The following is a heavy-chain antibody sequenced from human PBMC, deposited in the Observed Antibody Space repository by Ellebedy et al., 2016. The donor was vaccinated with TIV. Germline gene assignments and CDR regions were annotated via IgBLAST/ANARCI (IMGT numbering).Heavy chain of an antibody. J-gene: IGHJ5*02. D-gene: IGHD5/OR15-5a*01. CDR1: GFRFSDFW. V-gene: IGHV3-74*01. Sequence: GESLKISXVGSGFRFSDFWIHWVRQVPGKGLVWVSRIDGDGTAKNYADSVRGRLAISRDNAKNTVFLQMNSLRAEDTGVYFCARVGIHGVYDSWGQGAQVTVSS. CDR2: IDGDGTAK. CDR3: ARVGIHGVYDS.